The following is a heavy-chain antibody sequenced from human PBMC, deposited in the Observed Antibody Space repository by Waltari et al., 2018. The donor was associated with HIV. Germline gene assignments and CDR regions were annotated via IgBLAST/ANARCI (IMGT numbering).Heavy chain of an antibody. CDR1: GGSVTSNLHY. D-gene: IGHD4-17*01. J-gene: IGHJ4*02. CDR3: VRRVAEDYGSGRVDS. CDR2: LYYGGNT. V-gene: IGHV4-39*01. Sequence: HLQMQESGPGVVRPSATLSLTCSVSGGSVTSNLHYWGWIRQSPNIGLEWIGSLYYGGNTYHNPSLRSRVAISADRSTNQFSLRLTSVSVADSAIYYCVRRVAEDYGSGRVDSWGQGILVVVSS.